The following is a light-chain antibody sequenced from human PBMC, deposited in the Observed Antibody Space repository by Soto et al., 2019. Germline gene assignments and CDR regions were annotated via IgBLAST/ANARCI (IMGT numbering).Light chain of an antibody. CDR3: CSYTTSSTRV. J-gene: IGLJ1*01. CDR2: GVS. V-gene: IGLV2-14*01. CDR1: GSDVGGYNY. Sequence: QPVLTQPASVSGSPGQSIAISCTGSGSDVGGYNYVSWYQQHPGKAPKLIIYGVSHRPSGVSTCFSGSKSGNTASLTISGLQAEDEADYYCCSYTTSSTRVFGSGTKVTVL.